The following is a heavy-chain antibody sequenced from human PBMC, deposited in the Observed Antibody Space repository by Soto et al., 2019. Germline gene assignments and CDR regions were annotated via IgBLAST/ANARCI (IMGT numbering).Heavy chain of an antibody. CDR1: GGSISSSNW. CDR2: IYHSGST. J-gene: IGHJ6*02. CDR3: ASSTEDKTEDYYYGMDV. V-gene: IGHV4-4*02. Sequence: SETLSLTCAVSGGSISSSNWWSWVRQPPGKGLEWIGEIYHSGSTNYNPSLKSRVTISVDKSKNQFSLKLSSVTAADTAVYYCASSTEDKTEDYYYGMDVWGQGTTVTVSS.